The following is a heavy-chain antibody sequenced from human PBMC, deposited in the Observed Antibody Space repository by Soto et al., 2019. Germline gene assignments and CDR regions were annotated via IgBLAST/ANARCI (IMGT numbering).Heavy chain of an antibody. CDR3: AGDRTPTRYSSYDTYFDY. V-gene: IGHV3-21*01. Sequence: GGSLRLSCAASGFTFSSYSMNWVRQAPGKGLEWVSSISSSSSYIYYADSVKGRFTISRDNAKNSLYLQMNSLRAEDTAVYYGAGDRTPTRYSSYDTYFDYWGQGTLVTVSS. CDR1: GFTFSSYS. J-gene: IGHJ4*02. D-gene: IGHD5-12*01. CDR2: ISSSSSYI.